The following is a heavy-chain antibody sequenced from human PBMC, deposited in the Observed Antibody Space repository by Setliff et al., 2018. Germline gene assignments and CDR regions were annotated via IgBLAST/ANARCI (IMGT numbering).Heavy chain of an antibody. J-gene: IGHJ4*02. CDR3: ARAPFSSGWYGRWEYYFDY. CDR2: TSSTSTYI. D-gene: IGHD6-19*01. V-gene: IGHV3-21*01. CDR1: RFTFSSYY. Sequence: PGGSLRLSCVASRFTFSSYYMNCVRQAPGKGLEWVSSTSSTSTYIYYADTVKGRFTITRDNASNSLYLQMDSLRAEDTDVYYCARAPFSSGWYGRWEYYFDYWGQGTQVTVSS.